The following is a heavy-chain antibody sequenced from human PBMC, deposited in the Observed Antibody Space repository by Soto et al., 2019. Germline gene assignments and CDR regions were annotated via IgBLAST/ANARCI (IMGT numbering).Heavy chain of an antibody. CDR3: ARGGAAAGSYYYYGMDV. CDR1: GGSISSGGYY. CDR2: IYYSGST. J-gene: IGHJ6*02. Sequence: SETLSLTCTVSGGSISSGGYYWSWIRQHPGKGLEWIGYIYYSGSTYYNPSLKSRVTISVDTSKNQFSLKLSSVTAADTAVYYCARGGAAAGSYYYYGMDVWGQGTTVTVSS. V-gene: IGHV4-31*03. D-gene: IGHD6-13*01.